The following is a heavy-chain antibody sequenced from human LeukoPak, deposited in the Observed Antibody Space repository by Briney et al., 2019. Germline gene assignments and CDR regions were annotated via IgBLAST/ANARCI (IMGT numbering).Heavy chain of an antibody. V-gene: IGHV4-38-2*02. J-gene: IGHJ3*02. CDR3: ARVGGFDWLFPGAFDI. D-gene: IGHD3-9*01. Sequence: SETLSLTCTVSGYSVSSGYYWGWIRQPPGKGLEWIGSMYHSGDTYSNPSLKSRVTISVDTSKNQFSLKLSSVTAADTAVYYCARVGGFDWLFPGAFDIWGQGTMVTVSS. CDR1: GYSVSSGYY. CDR2: MYHSGDT.